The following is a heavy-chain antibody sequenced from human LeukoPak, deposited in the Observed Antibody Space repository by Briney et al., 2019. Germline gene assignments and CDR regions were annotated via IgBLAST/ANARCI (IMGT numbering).Heavy chain of an antibody. J-gene: IGHJ4*02. Sequence: SETLSLTCTVSGASITYYYWSWIRQPAGKGLEWIGRISSSGSTNYNPSLKSRVTMSVDMSKSQFSLELSSVTAADTAIYYCAREYGDFDYWGQGTLVTVSS. CDR2: ISSSGST. CDR3: AREYGDFDY. CDR1: GASITYYY. D-gene: IGHD4-17*01. V-gene: IGHV4-4*07.